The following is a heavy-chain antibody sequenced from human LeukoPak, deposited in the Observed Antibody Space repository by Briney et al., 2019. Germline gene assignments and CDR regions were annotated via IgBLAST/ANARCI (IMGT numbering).Heavy chain of an antibody. CDR3: ARDLGSTSGMYYYYMDV. CDR2: IIPIFGTA. V-gene: IGHV1-69*06. Sequence: SVEVSCKASGGTFSSYAISWVRQAPGQGLEWMGGIIPIFGTANYAQKFQGRVTITADKSTSTAYMELSSLRSEDTAVYYCARDLGSTSGMYYYYMDVWGKGTTVTVSS. J-gene: IGHJ6*03. D-gene: IGHD2-2*01. CDR1: GGTFSSYA.